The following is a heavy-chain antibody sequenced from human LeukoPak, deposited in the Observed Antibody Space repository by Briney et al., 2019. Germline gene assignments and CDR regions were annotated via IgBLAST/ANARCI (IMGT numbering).Heavy chain of an antibody. CDR2: IYTSGST. Sequence: SETLPLTCTVSGGSISSFYWSWIRQPAGKGLEWIGRIYTSGSTNYNPSLKSRVTMSLETSKNQFSLKLSSVTAADTAVYYCAGHHPRNTVDFWGQGTLVTVSS. V-gene: IGHV4-4*07. CDR1: GGSISSFY. D-gene: IGHD2/OR15-2a*01. J-gene: IGHJ4*02. CDR3: AGHHPRNTVDF.